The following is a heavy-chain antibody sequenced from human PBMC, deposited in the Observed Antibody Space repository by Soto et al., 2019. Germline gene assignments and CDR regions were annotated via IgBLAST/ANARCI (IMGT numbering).Heavy chain of an antibody. CDR1: GFTFSSYW. CDR3: ARNYYDSSGYYGLGSFDI. CDR2: IKQDGSEK. J-gene: IGHJ3*02. V-gene: IGHV3-7*01. D-gene: IGHD3-22*01. Sequence: GGSLRLSCAASGFTFSSYWMSWVRQAPGKGLEWVANIKQDGSEKYYVDSVKGRFNISRDNAKNSLYLQMNSLRAEDTAVYYCARNYYDSSGYYGLGSFDIWGQGTMVTVPS.